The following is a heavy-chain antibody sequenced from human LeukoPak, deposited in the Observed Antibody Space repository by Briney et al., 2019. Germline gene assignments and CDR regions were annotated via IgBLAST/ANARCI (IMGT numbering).Heavy chain of an antibody. J-gene: IGHJ4*02. Sequence: GGSLRLSCAASGFTFSDYYMSWIRQAPGKGLEWVSYISISSSYTNHADSVKGRFTISRDNAKNSLYLQMNSLRAEDTAVYYCARAVADRADYFDYWGQGTLVTVSS. CDR3: ARAVADRADYFDY. D-gene: IGHD6-19*01. CDR2: ISISSSYT. CDR1: GFTFSDYY. V-gene: IGHV3-11*05.